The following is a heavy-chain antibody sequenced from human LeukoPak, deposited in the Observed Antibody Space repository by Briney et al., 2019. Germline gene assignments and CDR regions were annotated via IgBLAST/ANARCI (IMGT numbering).Heavy chain of an antibody. CDR2: NSAYNGNT. CDR3: ARDHIAVAGNAAFDI. D-gene: IGHD6-19*01. J-gene: IGHJ3*02. Sequence: ASVKVSCKASGCTFTIYGISWVRQAPGQGLEWMGWNSAYNGNTNYAQMLQGRVTMTTDTSTSTDYMELRSLRSDDTAVYYCARDHIAVAGNAAFDIWGQGTMVTVSS. CDR1: GCTFTIYG. V-gene: IGHV1-18*01.